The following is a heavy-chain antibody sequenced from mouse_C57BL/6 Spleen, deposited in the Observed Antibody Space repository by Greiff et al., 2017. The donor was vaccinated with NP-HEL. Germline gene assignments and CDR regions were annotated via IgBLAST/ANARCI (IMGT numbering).Heavy chain of an antibody. CDR3: ARIITTVD. D-gene: IGHD1-1*01. V-gene: IGHV5-17*01. J-gene: IGHJ2*01. CDR2: ISSGSSTI. CDR1: GFTFSDYG. Sequence: EVQLVESGGGLVKPGGSLKLSCAASGFTFSDYGMHWVRQAPEKGLEWVAYISSGSSTIYYADTVKGQFTISRDNAKNTLFLQMTSLRSEDTAMYYCARIITTVDWGQGTTLTVSS.